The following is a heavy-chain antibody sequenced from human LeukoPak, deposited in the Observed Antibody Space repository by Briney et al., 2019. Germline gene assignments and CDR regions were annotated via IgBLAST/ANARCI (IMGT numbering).Heavy chain of an antibody. D-gene: IGHD4-23*01. Sequence: PGGSLRLSCAVSGFIVSDNYMSWVRQAPGKGLEWVSLIYSGGSTYYADSVKGRFTISRDNSENTLYLHMNSLRAEDTAVYYCARRAGGYSHPYDYWGQGTLVTVSS. CDR1: GFIVSDNY. V-gene: IGHV3-53*01. CDR2: IYSGGST. J-gene: IGHJ4*02. CDR3: ARRAGGYSHPYDY.